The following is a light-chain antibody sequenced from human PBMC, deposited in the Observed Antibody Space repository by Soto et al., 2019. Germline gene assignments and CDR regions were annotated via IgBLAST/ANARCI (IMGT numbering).Light chain of an antibody. V-gene: IGKV3-20*01. J-gene: IGKJ1*01. CDR3: QVYGILPWT. Sequence: EIVLTQSPGTLSLSPGERATLSCRASQSVSNNYLAWYQQKPGQAPRLLIYGASNRATGIPDRFSASGSGTDFTLTISRLQPEDFALDYCQVYGILPWTFGQGTKVDIK. CDR2: GAS. CDR1: QSVSNNY.